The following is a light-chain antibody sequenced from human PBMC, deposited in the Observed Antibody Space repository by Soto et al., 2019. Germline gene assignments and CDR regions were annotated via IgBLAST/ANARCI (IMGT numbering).Light chain of an antibody. CDR3: LSFDSIMGVV. CDR1: SSNIGAGYD. V-gene: IGLV1-40*01. CDR2: GNT. Sequence: QSVLTQPPSVSGAPGQRVTISCTGSSSNIGAGYDVHWYQQLPGRAPKLLIYGNTNRPSGVPDRFSGSKSGTSASLAITGLQAEEEAYYCCLSFDSIMGVVFGGGTKLTVL. J-gene: IGLJ2*01.